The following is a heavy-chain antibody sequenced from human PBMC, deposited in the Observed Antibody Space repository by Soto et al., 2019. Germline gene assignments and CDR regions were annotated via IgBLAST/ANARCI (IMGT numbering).Heavy chain of an antibody. Sequence: QVQLVQSGAEVKKPGASVTVSCEASGYTFIAHFIHWVRQAPGQGLEWMGWIYPDTGGTNYAQKFRDRVTMTRDTSVSTAYMEVNGLKSDDTAVYYCVRAQSRQLLLDWFDAWGQGTLVTVSS. CDR2: IYPDTGGT. D-gene: IGHD2-2*01. CDR3: VRAQSRQLLLDWFDA. V-gene: IGHV1-2*02. CDR1: GYTFIAHF. J-gene: IGHJ5*02.